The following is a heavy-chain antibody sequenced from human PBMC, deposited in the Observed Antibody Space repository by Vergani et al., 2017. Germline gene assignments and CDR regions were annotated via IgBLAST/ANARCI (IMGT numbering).Heavy chain of an antibody. CDR3: AKGVYCSSTSCYEGRGYYYGMGV. J-gene: IGHJ6*02. CDR1: GFTFSSYA. CDR2: ISGSGGNT. D-gene: IGHD2-2*01. Sequence: EVQLLESGGGLVQPGGSLRLSCAASGFTFSSYAMSWLRQVPGKGLEWVSGISGSGGNTYYANSAKGRFTISRDNSKNTLYLQMNSLRADDTAVYYCAKGVYCSSTSCYEGRGYYYGMGVWGQGTTVTFSS. V-gene: IGHV3-23*01.